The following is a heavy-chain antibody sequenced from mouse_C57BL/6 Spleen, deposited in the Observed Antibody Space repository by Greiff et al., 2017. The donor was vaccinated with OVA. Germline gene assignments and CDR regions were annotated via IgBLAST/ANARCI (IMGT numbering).Heavy chain of an antibody. D-gene: IGHD2-5*01. CDR2: IWSGGST. CDR1: GFSLTSYG. J-gene: IGHJ4*01. CDR3: AKNYYSNSYYAMDY. Sequence: VQLVESGPGLVQPSQSLSITCTVSGFSLTSYGVHWVRQPPGKGLEWLGVIWSGGSTDYNAAFISRLSISKDNSKSQVFFKMNSLQADDTAIYYCAKNYYSNSYYAMDYWGQGTSVTVSS. V-gene: IGHV2-4*01.